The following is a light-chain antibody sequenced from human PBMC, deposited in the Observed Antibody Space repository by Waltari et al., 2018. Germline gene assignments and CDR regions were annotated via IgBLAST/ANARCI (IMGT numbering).Light chain of an antibody. J-gene: IGKJ4*01. CDR2: DAS. CDR3: QQYDNRPSLT. CDR1: QDISNY. Sequence: DIQMTQSPSSLSASVGDRVTITCQASQDISNYLNWYQQKPGKAPKLLIYDASNLETGVPSRCSGSGSGTDFTFTISSLQPEDIATCYCQQYDNRPSLTFGGGTKVEIK. V-gene: IGKV1-33*01.